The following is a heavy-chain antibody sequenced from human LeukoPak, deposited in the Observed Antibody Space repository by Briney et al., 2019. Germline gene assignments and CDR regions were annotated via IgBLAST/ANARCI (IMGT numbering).Heavy chain of an antibody. D-gene: IGHD3-10*01. J-gene: IGHJ4*02. CDR3: AGPLRSIYGSGSYVY. V-gene: IGHV4-34*01. CDR1: GGSFSGYY. CDR2: INHSGST. Sequence: PSETLSLTCAVYGGSFSGYYWSWIRQPPGKGLEWIGEINHSGSTNYNPSLKSRVTISVDTSKNQFSLKLSSVTAADTAVYYCAGPLRSIYGSGSYVYWGQGTLVTVSS.